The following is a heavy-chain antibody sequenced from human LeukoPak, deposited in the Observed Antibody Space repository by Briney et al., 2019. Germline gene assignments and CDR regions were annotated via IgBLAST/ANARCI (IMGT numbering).Heavy chain of an antibody. CDR1: GFTFSSYG. D-gene: IGHD3-10*01. CDR3: AKVAYYYGSGSYYKSPLDY. J-gene: IGHJ4*02. V-gene: IGHV3-33*06. Sequence: PGGSLRLSCAASGFTFSSYGMHWVRQAPGKGLEWVAVIWYDGSNKYYADSVKGRFTISRDNSRNTLYLQMNRLRAEDTGLYYCAKVAYYYGSGSYYKSPLDYWGQGTLVTVSS. CDR2: IWYDGSNK.